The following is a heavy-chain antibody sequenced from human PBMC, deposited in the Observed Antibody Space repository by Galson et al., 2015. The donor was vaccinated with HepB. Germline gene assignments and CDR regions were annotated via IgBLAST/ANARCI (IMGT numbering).Heavy chain of an antibody. CDR2: IWDDGSNK. D-gene: IGHD6-6*01. Sequence: SLRLSCAASGFTFSSYGMHWVRQAPGKGLEWVAVIWDDGSNKYYADSVKGRFTISRDNSKNTLYLQMNSLRAEDTAVYYCARWEQLVLEGGMDVWGQGTTVTVSS. J-gene: IGHJ6*02. CDR3: ARWEQLVLEGGMDV. CDR1: GFTFSSYG. V-gene: IGHV3-33*01.